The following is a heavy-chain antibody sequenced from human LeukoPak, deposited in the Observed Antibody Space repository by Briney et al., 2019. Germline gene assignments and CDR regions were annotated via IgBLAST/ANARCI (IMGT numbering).Heavy chain of an antibody. Sequence: SETLSLTCTVSGGSISSGDYYWSWIRQPPGKGLEWIGYIYYSGSTYYNPSLKSRVAISVDTSKNQFSLKLSSVTAADAAVYYCARGFAPLGYWGQGTLVTVSS. CDR3: ARGFAPLGY. V-gene: IGHV4-30-4*01. CDR1: GGSISSGDYY. J-gene: IGHJ4*02. CDR2: IYYSGST.